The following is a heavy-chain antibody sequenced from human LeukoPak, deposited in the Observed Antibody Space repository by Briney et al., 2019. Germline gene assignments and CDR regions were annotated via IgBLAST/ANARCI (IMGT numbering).Heavy chain of an antibody. D-gene: IGHD3-10*01. CDR3: AKDRGTMVRGVISY. J-gene: IGHJ4*02. V-gene: IGHV3-30*02. Sequence: GGSLRLSCAASGFAFSSHAMHWVRQAPGKGLEWVAVIWYDGSNKYYTDSVKGRFTISRDNCKNTLYLQMNSLRAEDTAVYYCAKDRGTMVRGVISYWGQGTLVTVSS. CDR2: IWYDGSNK. CDR1: GFAFSSHA.